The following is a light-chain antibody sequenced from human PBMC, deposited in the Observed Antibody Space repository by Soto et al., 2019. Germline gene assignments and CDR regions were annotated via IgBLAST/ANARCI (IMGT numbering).Light chain of an antibody. V-gene: IGKV3-11*01. J-gene: IGKJ4*01. CDR3: QQRSNWPLT. CDR1: QSVSSL. CDR2: DAS. Sequence: EIVLTQSPATLSLSPGERATLSCRASQSVSSLLAWYQQKPGQAPRRLIYDASSRATGIPTRFSGSGSGTDFTLTISSLEPEDFAVYYCQQRSNWPLTFGGGTKVEIK.